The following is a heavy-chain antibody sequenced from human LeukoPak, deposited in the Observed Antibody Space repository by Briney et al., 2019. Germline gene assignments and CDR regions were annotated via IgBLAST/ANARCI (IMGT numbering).Heavy chain of an antibody. J-gene: IGHJ4*02. CDR2: INHSGST. D-gene: IGHD6-13*01. V-gene: IGHV4-34*01. Sequence: PSETLSLTCDVSGGSINSGGYSWSWIRQPPGKGLEWIGEINHSGSTNYNPSLKSRVTISVDTSKNQFSLKLSSVTAADTAVYYCARYSAAGTAYWGQGTLVTVSS. CDR3: ARYSAAGTAY. CDR1: GGSINSGGYS.